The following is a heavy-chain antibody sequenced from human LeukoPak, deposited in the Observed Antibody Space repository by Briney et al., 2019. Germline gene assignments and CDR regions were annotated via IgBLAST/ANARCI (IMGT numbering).Heavy chain of an antibody. D-gene: IGHD6-6*01. V-gene: IGHV1-2*02. CDR1: GYTFTDYY. Sequence: ASVKVSCKGSGYTFTDYYLHWVRQAPGQGLEWVGYINPRDGGTSSPPNFRGRVTMTTDASSSTVYMELRSLRSDDTAVYYCARNEEYSSSVDYWGQGTLVTVSS. J-gene: IGHJ4*02. CDR3: ARNEEYSSSVDY. CDR2: INPRDGGT.